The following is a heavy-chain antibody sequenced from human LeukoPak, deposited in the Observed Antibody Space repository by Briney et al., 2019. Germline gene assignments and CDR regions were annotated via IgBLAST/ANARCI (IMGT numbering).Heavy chain of an antibody. CDR1: GGSISSYY. D-gene: IGHD3-3*01. CDR3: ARDKYYDFWSGYLQNYYYYMDV. V-gene: IGHV4-4*07. J-gene: IGHJ6*03. CDR2: IYTSGST. Sequence: SETLSLTCTVSGGSISSYYWSWIRQPAGKGLEWIGRIYTSGSTNYNPSLKSRVTMSVDTSKNQFSLKLSSVTAADTAVYYCARDKYYDFWSGYLQNYYYYMDVWGKGTTVTVSS.